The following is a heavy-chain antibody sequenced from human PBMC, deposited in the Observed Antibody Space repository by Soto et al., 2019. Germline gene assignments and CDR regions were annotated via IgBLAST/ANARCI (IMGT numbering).Heavy chain of an antibody. D-gene: IGHD6-13*01. CDR3: AKLNLFVSAAAGRGPFGY. J-gene: IGHJ4*02. CDR1: GFTFSNYA. Sequence: VQLLESGGGLVQPGGSLRLSCAASGFTFSNYAMSWVRQAPGKGLEWVSAVSGSGGNTYYADSVQGRFTISRANSKNMLNLQMNSLRAEDTAVYYCAKLNLFVSAAAGRGPFGYWGQGTLVTVSS. V-gene: IGHV3-23*01. CDR2: VSGSGGNT.